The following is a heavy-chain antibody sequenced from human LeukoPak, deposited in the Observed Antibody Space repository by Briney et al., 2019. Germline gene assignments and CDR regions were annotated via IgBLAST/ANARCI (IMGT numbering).Heavy chain of an antibody. D-gene: IGHD1-26*01. J-gene: IGHJ4*02. CDR2: INWNGGST. V-gene: IGHV3-20*04. CDR3: AREFDRYSGSYPKDFDY. Sequence: PGGSLRLSCAAPGFTFDDYGMSWVRQAPGKGLEWVSGINWNGGSTGYADSVKGRFTISRDNAKNSLYLQMNSLRAEDTALYYCAREFDRYSGSYPKDFDYWGQGTLVTVSS. CDR1: GFTFDDYG.